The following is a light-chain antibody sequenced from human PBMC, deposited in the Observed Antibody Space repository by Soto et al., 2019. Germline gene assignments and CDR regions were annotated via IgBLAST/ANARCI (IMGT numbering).Light chain of an antibody. Sequence: QSALTQPASVSGSPGQSITISCTGTISDVGGYNYVSWYQQHPGKAPKLMISEVSKRPSGVSNRFSGSKSGNTASLTISGLQAEDEADYYCSSYTTSTLYVFGTGNKVTVL. CDR1: ISDVGGYNY. CDR2: EVS. J-gene: IGLJ1*01. CDR3: SSYTTSTLYV. V-gene: IGLV2-14*01.